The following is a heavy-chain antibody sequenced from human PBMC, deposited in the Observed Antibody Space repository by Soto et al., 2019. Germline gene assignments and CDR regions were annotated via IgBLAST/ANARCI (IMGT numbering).Heavy chain of an antibody. Sequence: CKGFGYSFMKYGINWVRQAPGQGLEWVGWISPYSGYTHSAQKFHGRLTLTTDTAASTAYMELRILRSADTALYYCAREASVLTPDAHPSRFDSWGQGTLVTVSS. V-gene: IGHV1-18*01. J-gene: IGHJ4*02. CDR2: ISPYSGYT. CDR1: GYSFMKYG. CDR3: AREASVLTPDAHPSRFDS. D-gene: IGHD2-8*01.